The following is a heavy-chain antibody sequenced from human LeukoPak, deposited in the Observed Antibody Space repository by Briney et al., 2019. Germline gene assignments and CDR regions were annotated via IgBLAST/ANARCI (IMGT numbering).Heavy chain of an antibody. CDR2: IWYDGGNK. V-gene: IGHV3-33*01. J-gene: IGHJ4*02. D-gene: IGHD4-11*01. Sequence: GGSLRLSCAASGFTFSSFGMHWVRQAPGKGLEWVAVIWYDGGNKYYADSAKGRFTISRDNSKNTLYLQMNSLRAEDTALYYCARDETTGVLHFDYWGQGTLVTVSS. CDR1: GFTFSSFG. CDR3: ARDETTGVLHFDY.